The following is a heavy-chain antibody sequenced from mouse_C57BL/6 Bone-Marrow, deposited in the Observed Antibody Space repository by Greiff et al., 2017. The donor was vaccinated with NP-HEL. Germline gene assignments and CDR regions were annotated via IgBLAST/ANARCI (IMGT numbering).Heavy chain of an antibody. V-gene: IGHV10-3*01. Sequence: DVMLVESGGGLVQPKGSLKLSCAASGFTFNTYAMHWVRQAPGKGLEWVARIRSKSSNYATYYADSVKDRFTISSDDSQSMLYLQMNNLKTEDTAMYYCVRDPYYNGSSWDYAMDYWGQGTSVTVSS. D-gene: IGHD1-1*01. CDR2: IRSKSSNYAT. J-gene: IGHJ4*01. CDR1: GFTFNTYA. CDR3: VRDPYYNGSSWDYAMDY.